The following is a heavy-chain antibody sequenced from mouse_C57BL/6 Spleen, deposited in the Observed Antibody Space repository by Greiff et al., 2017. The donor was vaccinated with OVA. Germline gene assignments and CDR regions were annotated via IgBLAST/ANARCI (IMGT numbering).Heavy chain of an antibody. CDR3: TFYGNAPWFAY. Sequence: SGAELVRPGASVTLSCKASGYTFTDYEMHWVKQTPVHGLEWIGAIDPETGGTAYNQKFKGKAILTADKSSSTAYMELRSLTSEDSAVYYCTFYGNAPWFAYWGQGTLVTVSA. CDR1: GYTFTDYE. CDR2: IDPETGGT. V-gene: IGHV1-15*01. D-gene: IGHD2-1*01. J-gene: IGHJ3*01.